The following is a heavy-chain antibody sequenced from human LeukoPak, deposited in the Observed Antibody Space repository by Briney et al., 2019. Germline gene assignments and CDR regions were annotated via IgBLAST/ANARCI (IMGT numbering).Heavy chain of an antibody. CDR3: AKGGERFGSGSYNWFDP. V-gene: IGHV4-59*08. J-gene: IGHJ5*02. CDR1: GGSISSYY. D-gene: IGHD3-10*01. Sequence: SETLSLTCTVSGGSISSYYWSWVRQPPGKGLEWIGFVYYTGSTNYSPSLKSRVTISVDTSKNQFFLNLRSVTAADTAVYYCAKGGERFGSGSYNWFDPWGRGILVTVSS. CDR2: VYYTGST.